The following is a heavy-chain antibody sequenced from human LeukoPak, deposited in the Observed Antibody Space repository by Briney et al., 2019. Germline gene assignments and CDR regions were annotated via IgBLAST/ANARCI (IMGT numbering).Heavy chain of an antibody. J-gene: IGHJ4*02. V-gene: IGHV3-73*01. CDR3: TRHRYSDSGGDFDY. D-gene: IGHD1-26*01. CDR2: IRSKTHNYAT. CDR1: GFPFSGSA. Sequence: SGGSLRLSCAASGFPFSGSAMHWARQTSGKGREWVGYIRSKTHNYATLYAASVKGRFTISRDDSKNTAYLQMNSLKTGDTAVYYCTRHRYSDSGGDFDYWGQGTLVTVSS.